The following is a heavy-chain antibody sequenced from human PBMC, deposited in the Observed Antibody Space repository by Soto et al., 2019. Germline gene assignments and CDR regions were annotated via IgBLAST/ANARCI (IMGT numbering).Heavy chain of an antibody. CDR1: GFTFNSYC. J-gene: IGHJ5*02. V-gene: IGHV3-33*07. CDR2: MWAGGRKE. Sequence: GGYLRLSCVTSGFTFNSYCIYWVLQAPGKGLEWVAVMWAGGRKENYADSVKGRFTMSRDLSKNTLYLQMDSLRAEDTAVYYCARYIKTSSPLSCTHPWGQATLVTVFS. D-gene: IGHD2-2*01. CDR3: ARYIKTSSPLSCTHP.